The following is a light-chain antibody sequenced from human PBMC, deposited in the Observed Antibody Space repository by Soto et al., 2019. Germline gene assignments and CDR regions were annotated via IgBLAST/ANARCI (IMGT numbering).Light chain of an antibody. J-gene: IGKJ1*01. CDR3: QKYSSFSRK. CDR2: DAS. Sequence: DIQMTQSPSSLSASVVYRVTITFRASQTISTWLALYQQKPGKAPELLIYDASTLESGVPSRFSGSGSGTEFSLTISSLQPDDFATFYCQKYSSFSRKFGQGTKVDI. V-gene: IGKV1-5*01. CDR1: QTISTW.